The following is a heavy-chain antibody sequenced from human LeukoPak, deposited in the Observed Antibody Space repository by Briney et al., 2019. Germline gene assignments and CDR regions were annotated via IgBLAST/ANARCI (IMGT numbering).Heavy chain of an antibody. J-gene: IGHJ3*02. CDR1: GYTLTELS. CDR3: ATGPLGGSYTVAFDI. CDR2: FDPEDGET. V-gene: IGHV1-24*01. D-gene: IGHD1-26*01. Sequence: VASVKVSCKVSGYTLTELSMHWVRQAPGKGLEWMGGFDPEDGETIYAQEFQGRVTMTEDTSTDTAYMELSSLRSEDTAVYYCATGPLGGSYTVAFDIWGQGTMVTVSS.